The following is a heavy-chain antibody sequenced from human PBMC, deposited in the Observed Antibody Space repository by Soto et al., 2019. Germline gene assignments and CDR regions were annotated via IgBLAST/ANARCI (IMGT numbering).Heavy chain of an antibody. CDR3: ANRIPTDY. CDR1: GFTFSSYA. J-gene: IGHJ4*02. CDR2: ISSSSSYI. V-gene: IGHV3-21*01. Sequence: PGGSLRLSCAASGFTFSSYAMNWVRQAPGKGLEWVSSISSSSSYIYYADSVKGRFTISRDNAKNSLYLQMNSLRAEDRAVYYCANRIPTDYWGQGTLVTVSS.